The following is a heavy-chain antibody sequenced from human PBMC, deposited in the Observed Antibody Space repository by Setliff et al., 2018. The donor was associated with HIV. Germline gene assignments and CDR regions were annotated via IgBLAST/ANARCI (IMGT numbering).Heavy chain of an antibody. CDR3: ARGSGEWELPFDY. CDR2: IYYTGSA. CDR1: GGSISSSSYY. Sequence: PSETLSLTCTVSGGSISSSSYYWGCIRQPPGKGLEWIGSIYYTGSANYNPSLKSRVTMSVDTSKNQFSLKLSSVTAADTAVYYCARGSGEWELPFDYWGQGTLVTVS. J-gene: IGHJ4*02. D-gene: IGHD1-26*01. V-gene: IGHV4-39*01.